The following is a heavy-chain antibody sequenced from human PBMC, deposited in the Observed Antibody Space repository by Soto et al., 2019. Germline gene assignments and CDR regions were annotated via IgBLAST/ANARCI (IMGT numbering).Heavy chain of an antibody. CDR3: ERGNWNVSMDV. J-gene: IGHJ6*02. CDR1: GGSISSGGYY. Sequence: SETLSLTCTVSGGSISSGGYYWSWIRQHPGKGLEWIGYIYYSGSTYYNPSLKSRVTISVDTSKNQFSLKLSSVTAADTAVYYCERGNWNVSMDVWGQGTRVTVSS. CDR2: IYYSGST. V-gene: IGHV4-31*03. D-gene: IGHD1-20*01.